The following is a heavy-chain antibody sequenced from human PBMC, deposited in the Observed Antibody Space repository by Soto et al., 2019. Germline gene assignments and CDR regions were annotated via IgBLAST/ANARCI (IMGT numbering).Heavy chain of an antibody. J-gene: IGHJ6*03. Sequence: SETLSLTCAVYGGSFSGYYWSWIRQPPGKGLEWIGESNHSGSTNYNPSLKSRVTISVDTSKNQFSLKLSSVTAADTAVYYCARGISGYSSSWHTNYYYYYMDVWGKGTTVTVSS. V-gene: IGHV4-34*01. D-gene: IGHD6-13*01. CDR3: ARGISGYSSSWHTNYYYYYMDV. CDR2: SNHSGST. CDR1: GGSFSGYY.